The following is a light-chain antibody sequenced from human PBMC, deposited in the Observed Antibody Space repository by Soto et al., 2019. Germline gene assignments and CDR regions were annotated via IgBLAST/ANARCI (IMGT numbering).Light chain of an antibody. Sequence: EIVLTQSPATLSLSPGERATLSCRASQSISDKSAWYQQKAGQAPRLLIYGASTRATGIPDRFSGSGSGTEFTLTISSLQSEDFAVYYCQQYNSWPPITFGQGTRLEIK. J-gene: IGKJ5*01. CDR1: QSISDK. CDR3: QQYNSWPPIT. CDR2: GAS. V-gene: IGKV3-15*01.